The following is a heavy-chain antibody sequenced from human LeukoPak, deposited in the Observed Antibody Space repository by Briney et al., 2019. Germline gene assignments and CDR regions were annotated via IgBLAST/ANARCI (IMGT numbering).Heavy chain of an antibody. J-gene: IGHJ4*02. CDR1: GGSISSSSYY. CDR2: IYYSGST. D-gene: IGHD3-22*01. V-gene: IGHV4-39*07. Sequence: SETLSLTCTVSGGSISSSSYYWGWIRQPPGKGLEWIGSIYYSGSTYYNPSLKSRVTISVDTSKNQFSLKLSSVTAADTAVYYCAREIWGGSYYYDSSGYYDYWGQGTLVTVSS. CDR3: AREIWGGSYYYDSSGYYDY.